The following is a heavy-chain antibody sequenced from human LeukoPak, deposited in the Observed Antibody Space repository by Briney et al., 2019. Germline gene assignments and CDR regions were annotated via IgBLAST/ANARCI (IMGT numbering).Heavy chain of an antibody. D-gene: IGHD3-10*01. CDR1: GFSSSSFA. CDR2: IIDTGGAT. CDR3: AKFNGHPTTNYYMDV. V-gene: IGHV3-23*01. J-gene: IGHJ6*04. Sequence: GGSLRLSCAASGFSSSSFAMTWVRQAPGKGLEWVSGIIDTGGATYYADSVKGRFTISRDNSKNTLFLQMNSLRAEDTAVYYCAKFNGHPTTNYYMDVWGEGTTVTVSS.